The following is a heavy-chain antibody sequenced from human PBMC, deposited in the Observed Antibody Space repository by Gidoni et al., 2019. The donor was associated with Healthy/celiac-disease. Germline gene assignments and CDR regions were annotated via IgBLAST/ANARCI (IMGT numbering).Heavy chain of an antibody. V-gene: IGHV3-23*01. CDR3: AKGYNVWDYYYYGMDV. CDR1: GFTFSSYA. D-gene: IGHD1-1*01. J-gene: IGHJ6*02. CDR2: ISGSGGST. Sequence: EVQLLESGGGLVQPGGSLRLSCAASGFTFSSYAMSWVRQAPGKGLEWVSAISGSGGSTYYADSVKGRFTISRDNSKNTLYLQMNSLRAEDTAVYYCAKGYNVWDYYYYGMDVWGQGTTVTVSS.